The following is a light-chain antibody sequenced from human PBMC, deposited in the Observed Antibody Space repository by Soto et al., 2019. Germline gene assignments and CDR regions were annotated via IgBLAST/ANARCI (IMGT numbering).Light chain of an antibody. CDR1: QDISNY. J-gene: IGKJ5*01. Sequence: DIQMTQSPSSLSASVGDRVTINCQASQDISNYLNWYQQKPGKAPKLLIYNASNLETGVPSRFSGSGSGTDFTFTISSLPPEDIATYYCQQYDNLPLTCGQGPRLEIK. CDR3: QQYDNLPLT. V-gene: IGKV1-33*01. CDR2: NAS.